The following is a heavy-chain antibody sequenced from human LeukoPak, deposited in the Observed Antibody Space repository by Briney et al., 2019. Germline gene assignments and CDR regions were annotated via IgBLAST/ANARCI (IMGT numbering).Heavy chain of an antibody. D-gene: IGHD6-13*01. CDR2: IKPDGSEK. CDR3: ARRNIAAAALDY. J-gene: IGHJ4*02. Sequence: GGSLRLSCAASGFTFGSYWTGWVRQAPGKGLEWVANIKPDGSEKYYVDSVKGRFTISRDNAKNSLYLQMNSLRAEDTAVYYCARRNIAAAALDYWGQGTLVTVSS. V-gene: IGHV3-7*05. CDR1: GFTFGSYW.